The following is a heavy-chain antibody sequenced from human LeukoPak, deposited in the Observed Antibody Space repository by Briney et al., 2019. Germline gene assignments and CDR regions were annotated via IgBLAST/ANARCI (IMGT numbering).Heavy chain of an antibody. V-gene: IGHV4-34*01. CDR2: INHSGST. CDR3: ARGRSSSWYGP. J-gene: IGHJ5*02. D-gene: IGHD6-13*01. Sequence: WIGEINHSGSTNYNPSLKSRVTISVDTSKNQFSLKLSSVTAADTAVYYCARGRSSSWYGPWGQGTLVTVSS.